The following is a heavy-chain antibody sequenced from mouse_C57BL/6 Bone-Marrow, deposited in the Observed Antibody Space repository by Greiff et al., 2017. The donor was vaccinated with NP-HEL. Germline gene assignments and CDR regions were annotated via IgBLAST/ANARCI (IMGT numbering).Heavy chain of an antibody. J-gene: IGHJ2*01. V-gene: IGHV1-59*01. CDR2: IDPSDSYT. CDR1: GYTFTSYW. D-gene: IGHD1-1*02. Sequence: QVQLQQPGAELVRPGTSEKLSCKASGYTFTSYWMHWVKQRPGQGLEWIGVIDPSDSYTNYNQKFKGKATLTVDTSSSTAYMQLSSLTSEDSAVYYCARSYGRGYWGQGTTLTVSS. CDR3: ARSYGRGY.